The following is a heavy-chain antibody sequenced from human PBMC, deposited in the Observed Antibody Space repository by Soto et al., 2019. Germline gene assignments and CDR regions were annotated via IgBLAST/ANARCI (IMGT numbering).Heavy chain of an antibody. CDR2: IKSKTDGGTT. Sequence: EVQLVESGGALVKPGGSLRLSCAASGFTFSNAWMSWVRQAPGKGLEWVGRIKSKTDGGTTDYAAPVKGRFTISRDDSKNTLYLQMNSLKTEDTAVYYCTTDETYYDILTGYRLFDYWGQGTLVTVSS. CDR1: GFTFSNAW. CDR3: TTDETYYDILTGYRLFDY. V-gene: IGHV3-15*02. J-gene: IGHJ4*02. D-gene: IGHD3-9*01.